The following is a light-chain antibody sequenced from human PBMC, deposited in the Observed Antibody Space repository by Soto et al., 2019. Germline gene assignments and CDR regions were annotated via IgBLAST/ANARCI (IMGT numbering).Light chain of an antibody. CDR2: DVS. Sequence: QSALTQPASVSGSPGQSITISCTGTSSDVGGYNYVSWYQQHPGKAPKLMIYDVSNRPSGVSNRFSGSKSGNTASLTISGPRAEEGADYYDRSYTSPGPRVLGGGPKLPAL. CDR3: RSYTSPGPRV. CDR1: SSDVGGYNY. V-gene: IGLV2-14*01. J-gene: IGLJ3*02.